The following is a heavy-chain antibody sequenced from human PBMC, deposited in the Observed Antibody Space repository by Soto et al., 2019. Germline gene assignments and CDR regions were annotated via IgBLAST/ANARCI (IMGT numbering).Heavy chain of an antibody. V-gene: IGHV3-53*01. D-gene: IGHD6-19*01. CDR2: IYSGGST. CDR3: ARLGYISGWFGRGGMDV. Sequence: GGSLRLSCAASGFTVSSNYMSWVRQAPGKGLEWVSVIYSGGSTYYADSVKGRFTISRDNSKNTLYLQMNSLRAEDTAVYYCARLGYISGWFGRGGMDVWGQGTTVTVSS. J-gene: IGHJ6*02. CDR1: GFTVSSNY.